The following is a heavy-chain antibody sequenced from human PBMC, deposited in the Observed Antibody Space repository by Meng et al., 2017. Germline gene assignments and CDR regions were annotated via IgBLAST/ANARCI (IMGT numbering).Heavy chain of an antibody. Sequence: QLRLQESVPGLVKPSATLSLTCTVSGGSISSSSYYWGWIRQPPGKGLEWIGSIYYSGSTYYNPSLKSRVTISVDTSKNQFSLKLSSVTAADTAVYYCARVPYYGSGSYQYNWFDPWGQGTLVTVSS. D-gene: IGHD3-10*01. V-gene: IGHV4-39*07. CDR1: GGSISSSSYY. J-gene: IGHJ5*02. CDR3: ARVPYYGSGSYQYNWFDP. CDR2: IYYSGST.